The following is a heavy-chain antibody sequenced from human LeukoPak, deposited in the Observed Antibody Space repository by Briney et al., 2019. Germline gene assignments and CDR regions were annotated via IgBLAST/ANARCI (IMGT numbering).Heavy chain of an antibody. J-gene: IGHJ6*03. V-gene: IGHV1-69*13. CDR3: ARDPQFPDNYYYYMDV. CDR2: IVPIFGTA. D-gene: IGHD1-14*01. CDR1: GGTFSSYA. Sequence: SVKVSCKASGGTFSSYAISWVRQAPGQGLEWMGGIVPIFGTANYAQKFQGRVTITADESTSTAYMELSSLRSEDTAVYYCARDPQFPDNYYYYMDVWGKGTTVTVSS.